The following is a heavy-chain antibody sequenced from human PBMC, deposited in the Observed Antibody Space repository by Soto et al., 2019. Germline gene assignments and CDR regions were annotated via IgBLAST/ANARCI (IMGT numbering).Heavy chain of an antibody. Sequence: QVQLVQSGAEEKKPGASVKVSCKASGYTFTGYAMHWVRQAPGQRLEWMGWINAGNGNTKYSQKFQGRVTITRDTSASTAYMELSSLRSEDTAVYYCARAVAVPADFDYWGHGTLFTVSS. J-gene: IGHJ4*01. CDR3: ARAVAVPADFDY. V-gene: IGHV1-3*05. CDR2: INAGNGNT. D-gene: IGHD6-19*01. CDR1: GYTFTGYA.